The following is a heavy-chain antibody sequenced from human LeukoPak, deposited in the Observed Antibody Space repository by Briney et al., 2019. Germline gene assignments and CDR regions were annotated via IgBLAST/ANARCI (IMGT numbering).Heavy chain of an antibody. V-gene: IGHV4-39*07. J-gene: IGHJ3*02. CDR1: SGSIRSSSYY. CDR3: ARDLESNANAFDI. Sequence: PSETLSLTCTVSSGSIRSSSYYWGWIRQPPGKGLEWIGRIYTSGSTNYNPSLKSRVTISVDTSKNQFSLKLSSVTAADTAVYYCARDLESNANAFDIWGQGTMVTVSS. D-gene: IGHD2/OR15-2a*01. CDR2: IYTSGST.